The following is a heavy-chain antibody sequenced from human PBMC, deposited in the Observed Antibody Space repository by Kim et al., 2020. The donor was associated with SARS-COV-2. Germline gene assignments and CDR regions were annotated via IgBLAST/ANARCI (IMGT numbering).Heavy chain of an antibody. Sequence: GGSLRLSCAASGFTFSSYAMSWVRQAPGKGLEWVSAISGSGGSTYYADSVKGRFTISGDNSKNTLYLQMNSLRAEDTAVYYCANEVGYYGSGSSPYFDYWGQGTLVTVSS. CDR1: GFTFSSYA. D-gene: IGHD3-10*01. J-gene: IGHJ4*02. V-gene: IGHV3-23*01. CDR2: ISGSGGST. CDR3: ANEVGYYGSGSSPYFDY.